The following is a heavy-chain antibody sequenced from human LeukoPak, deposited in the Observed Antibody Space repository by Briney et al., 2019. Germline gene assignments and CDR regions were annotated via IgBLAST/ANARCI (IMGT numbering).Heavy chain of an antibody. CDR2: ISGSGGST. CDR1: GFTFSSYS. V-gene: IGHV3-23*01. J-gene: IGHJ5*02. Sequence: GGSLRLSCAASGFTFSSYSMNWVRQAPGKGLEWVSAISGSGGSTYYADSVKGRFTISRDNSKNTLYLQMNSLRSEDTAVYYCARSLTSSVWGYPVGGHNWFDPWGQGTLVTVSS. CDR3: ARSLTSSVWGYPVGGHNWFDP. D-gene: IGHD3-16*01.